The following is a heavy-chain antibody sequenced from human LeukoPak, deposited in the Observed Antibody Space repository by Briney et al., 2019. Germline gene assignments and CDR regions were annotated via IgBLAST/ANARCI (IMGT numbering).Heavy chain of an antibody. Sequence: SETLSLTCAVYGGSFSGYYWSWIRQPPGKGLEWIGEINHSGSTNYNPSLKSRVTISVDTSKNQFSLKLSSVTAADTAVYYCARDHGSGWTWAYDYWGQGTLVTVSS. CDR3: ARDHGSGWTWAYDY. V-gene: IGHV4-34*01. CDR1: GGSFSGYY. CDR2: INHSGST. J-gene: IGHJ4*02. D-gene: IGHD6-19*01.